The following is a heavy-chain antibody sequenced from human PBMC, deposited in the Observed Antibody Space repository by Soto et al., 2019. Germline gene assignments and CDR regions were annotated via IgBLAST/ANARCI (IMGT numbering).Heavy chain of an antibody. CDR1: GFTFSSYW. CDR2: INSDGSST. CDR3: ATASYYYYYYGMDV. V-gene: IGHV3-74*01. Sequence: EVQLVESGGGLVQPGGSLRLSCAASGFTFSSYWMHWVHQAPGKGLVWVSRINSDGSSTSYADSVKGRFTISRDNAKNTLYLQMNSLRAEDTAVYYCATASYYYYYYGMDVWGQGTTVTVSS. J-gene: IGHJ6*02.